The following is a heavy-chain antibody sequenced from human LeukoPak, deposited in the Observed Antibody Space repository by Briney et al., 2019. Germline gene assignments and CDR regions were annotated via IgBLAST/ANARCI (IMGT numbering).Heavy chain of an antibody. J-gene: IGHJ6*03. CDR3: AKDGGEYYDILTGYYPRLYYMDV. D-gene: IGHD3-9*01. Sequence: GGSLRLSCAASGFTFSSYGMHWVRQAPGKGLEWVAFIRYDGSNKYYADSVKGRFTISRDNSKNTLYLHVNSLRPEDTAVYYCAKDGGEYYDILTGYYPRLYYMDVWGKGTTVTISS. V-gene: IGHV3-30*02. CDR1: GFTFSSYG. CDR2: IRYDGSNK.